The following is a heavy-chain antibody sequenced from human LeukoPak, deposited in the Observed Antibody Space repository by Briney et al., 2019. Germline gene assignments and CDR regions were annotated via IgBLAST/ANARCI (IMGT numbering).Heavy chain of an antibody. Sequence: SETLSLTCTVSGGSISSSSYYWGWIRQPPGKGLEWIGSIYYSGSTYYNPSLKSRVTISVDTSKNQFSLKLSSVTAADTAVYYCARGHYDILTGMRGWFDPWGQGTLVTVSS. CDR3: ARGHYDILTGMRGWFDP. J-gene: IGHJ5*02. CDR2: IYYSGST. D-gene: IGHD3-9*01. CDR1: GGSISSSSYY. V-gene: IGHV4-39*07.